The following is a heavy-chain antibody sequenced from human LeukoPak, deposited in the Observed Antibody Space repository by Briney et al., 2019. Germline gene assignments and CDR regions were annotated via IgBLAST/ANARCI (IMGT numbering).Heavy chain of an antibody. J-gene: IGHJ4*02. CDR1: GFTFCSYS. V-gene: IGHV3-21*01. Sequence: GGSLRLSCAASGFTFCSYSMNWVRQAPGKGLEWVSSISSSSSYIYYADSVKGRFTISRDNAKNSLYLQMNSLRAEDTAVYYCARAAPGHYFDYWGQGTLVTVSS. CDR2: ISSSSSYI. CDR3: ARAAPGHYFDY.